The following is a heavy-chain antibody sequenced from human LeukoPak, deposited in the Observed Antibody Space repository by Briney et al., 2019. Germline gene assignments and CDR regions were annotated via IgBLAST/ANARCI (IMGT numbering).Heavy chain of an antibody. V-gene: IGHV4-4*02. CDR1: GGSISSSSGNC. D-gene: IGHD4-23*01. J-gene: IGHJ4*02. CDR2: IYHSGST. Sequence: SETLSLTCAVSGGSISSSSGNCWTWVRQPPGKALEWIGEIYHSGSTNYNPSLKSRVTMLLDKSKNQFSLKLSSVTAADTAVYYCARNGGNSDFDYWGQGTLVTVSS. CDR3: ARNGGNSDFDY.